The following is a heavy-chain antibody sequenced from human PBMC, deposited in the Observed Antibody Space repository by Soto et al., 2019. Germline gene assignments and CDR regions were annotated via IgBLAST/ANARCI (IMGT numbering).Heavy chain of an antibody. Sequence: EVQLLESGGGLVQPGGSLRLSCAASGFTFSSYAMSWVRQAPGKGLEWVSAISGSGGSTYYADSVKGRFTISRDNSKNTLYLQMNILRAEDTAVDYCAKDWSYCGGDCYPGASAPWGQGTLVTVSS. CDR3: AKDWSYCGGDCYPGASAP. CDR1: GFTFSSYA. V-gene: IGHV3-23*01. CDR2: ISGSGGST. J-gene: IGHJ5*02. D-gene: IGHD2-21*02.